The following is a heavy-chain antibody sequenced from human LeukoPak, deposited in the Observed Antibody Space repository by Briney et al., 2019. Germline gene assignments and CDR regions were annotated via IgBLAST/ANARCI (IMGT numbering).Heavy chain of an antibody. D-gene: IGHD2-2*01. CDR2: IIPIFGTA. J-gene: IGHJ4*02. CDR1: GGTFSSYA. CDR3: ARGGYYCSSTSCPGGYFDY. Sequence: SVKVPCKASGGTFSSYAISWVRQAPGQGLEWMGGIIPIFGTANYAQKFQGRVTITADESTSTAYMELSSLRSEDTAVYYCARGGYYCSSTSCPGGYFDYWGQGTLVTVSS. V-gene: IGHV1-69*13.